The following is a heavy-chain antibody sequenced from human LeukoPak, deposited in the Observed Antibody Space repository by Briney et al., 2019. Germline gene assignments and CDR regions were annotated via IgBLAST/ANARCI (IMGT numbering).Heavy chain of an antibody. D-gene: IGHD3-10*01. J-gene: IGHJ6*04. Sequence: SATLSLTCPLSGASISSQYSSCIRHPPGEGLEWHGYIYYSGSTTNNPSLKSRVTISVDTSKNQFSLKLSSVTAADTAVYYCARAAGGYYGSGSYYRDYYYYDGMDVWGKGTTVTVSS. CDR2: IYYSGST. CDR3: ARAAGGYYGSGSYYRDYYYYDGMDV. V-gene: IGHV4-59*11. CDR1: GASISSQY.